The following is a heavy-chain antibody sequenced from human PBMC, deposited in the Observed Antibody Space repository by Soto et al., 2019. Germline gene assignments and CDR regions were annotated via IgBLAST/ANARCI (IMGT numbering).Heavy chain of an antibody. Sequence: QVQLQESGPGLVKPSETLSLTWTVSGGSISSYYWSWIRQPPVKGLEWIGYIYYSGSTNYNPSLQSRVTISVDTSKNQFSLKLRSVTAADTAVYYCARGSFDPDEVWFDPWGQGTLVTVSS. CDR1: GGSISSYY. J-gene: IGHJ5*02. CDR2: IYYSGST. CDR3: ARGSFDPDEVWFDP. V-gene: IGHV4-59*01. D-gene: IGHD3-10*01.